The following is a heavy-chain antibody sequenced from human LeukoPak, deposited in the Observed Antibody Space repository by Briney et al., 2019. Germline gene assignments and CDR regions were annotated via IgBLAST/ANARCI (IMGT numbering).Heavy chain of an antibody. J-gene: IGHJ4*02. V-gene: IGHV3-30*04. CDR2: ISYDGSNK. Sequence: PGGSLRLSCTTSGFTFGGYAMTWVRQAPGKGLEWVAVISYDGSNKYYADSVKGRFTISRDNSKNTLYLQMNSLRAEDTAVYYCAKDRRYYGSGSYMDYWGQGTLVTVSS. CDR3: AKDRRYYGSGSYMDY. CDR1: GFTFGGYA. D-gene: IGHD3-10*01.